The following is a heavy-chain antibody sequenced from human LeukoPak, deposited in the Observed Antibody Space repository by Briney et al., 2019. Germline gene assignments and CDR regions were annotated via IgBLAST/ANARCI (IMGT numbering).Heavy chain of an antibody. CDR1: GFTFSSYG. J-gene: IGHJ4*02. V-gene: IGHV3-23*01. Sequence: GGSLRLSCAASGFTFSSYGMGWVRQAPGKGLEWVSAISGSGGSTYYADSVKGRFTISRDNSKNTLYLQMNSLRAEDTAVYYCARDPLARYFDWLTPLFLFDYWGQGTLVTVSS. CDR3: ARDPLARYFDWLTPLFLFDY. CDR2: ISGSGGST. D-gene: IGHD3-9*01.